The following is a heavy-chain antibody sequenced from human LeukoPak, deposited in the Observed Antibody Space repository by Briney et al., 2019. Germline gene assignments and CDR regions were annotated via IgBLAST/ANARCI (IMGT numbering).Heavy chain of an antibody. CDR2: ISGSSSTI. D-gene: IGHD1-26*01. CDR1: GFIFRNYG. V-gene: IGHV3-48*02. Sequence: GGSLRLSCAASGFIFRNYGINWVRQAPGRGLEWVSYISGSSSTIKYADSVKGRFTISRDNAKNSLYPQMNSLRDEDTAVYYCARGGATTLEYWGQGTQVTVSS. J-gene: IGHJ4*02. CDR3: ARGGATTLEY.